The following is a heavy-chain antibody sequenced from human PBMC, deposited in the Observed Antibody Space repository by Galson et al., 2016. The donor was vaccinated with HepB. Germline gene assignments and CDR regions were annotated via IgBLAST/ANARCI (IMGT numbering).Heavy chain of an antibody. CDR1: GFTFHDFA. J-gene: IGHJ1*01. CDR3: AKDRSLSSVLGVAVSVFLDN. CDR2: IIWNSGAV. Sequence: SLRLSCAASGFTFHDFAMHWVRQVPGKGLEWVAVIIWNSGAVVYADSVRGRFTISRDNAENSLYLQMDSLRPEDTALYFCAKDRSLSSVLGVAVSVFLDNWGQGALVTVSS. V-gene: IGHV3-9*01. D-gene: IGHD6-19*01.